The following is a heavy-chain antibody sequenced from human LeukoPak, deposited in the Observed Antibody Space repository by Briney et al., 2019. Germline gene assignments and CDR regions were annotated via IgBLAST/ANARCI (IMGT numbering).Heavy chain of an antibody. Sequence: KSSETLSLTCAVYGGSFSGYYWSWIRQPPGKGLEWIGEINHSGSTNYNPSLKSRVTISVDTSKNQFSLKLSSVTAADPAVYYCARVPDGGNDAFDIWGQGTMVTVSS. V-gene: IGHV4-34*01. CDR2: INHSGST. CDR1: GGSFSGYY. CDR3: ARVPDGGNDAFDI. J-gene: IGHJ3*02. D-gene: IGHD2-8*02.